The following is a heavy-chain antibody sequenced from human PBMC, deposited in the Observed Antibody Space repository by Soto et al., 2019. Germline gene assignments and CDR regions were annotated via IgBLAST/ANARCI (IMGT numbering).Heavy chain of an antibody. D-gene: IGHD6-6*01. J-gene: IGHJ4*02. CDR2: IIPIFGTA. CDR1: GFNFSSYA. Sequence: SVGGVVQPGRSLRLSCAASGFNFSSYAISWVRQAPGQGLEWMGGIIPIFGTANYAQKFQGRVTLTADKSTSTAYMELSSLRSEDTAVYYCARDAPGIAATCWGQGTLVTVSS. CDR3: ARDAPGIAATC. V-gene: IGHV1-69*06.